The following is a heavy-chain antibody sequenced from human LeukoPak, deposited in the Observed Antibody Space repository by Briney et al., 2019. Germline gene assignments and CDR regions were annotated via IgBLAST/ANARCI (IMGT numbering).Heavy chain of an antibody. CDR1: GSTFSTYG. J-gene: IGHJ5*02. Sequence: GGSLRLSCTASGSTFSTYGMNWVRQAPGKGLERLSYISTTSGTIYYADSVKGRFTISRENAKNSLYLQMNSLRAEDTAVYYCAGGYCSDGTCYRFDPWGQGTLVTVSS. CDR2: ISTTSGTI. D-gene: IGHD2-15*01. V-gene: IGHV3-48*01. CDR3: AGGYCSDGTCYRFDP.